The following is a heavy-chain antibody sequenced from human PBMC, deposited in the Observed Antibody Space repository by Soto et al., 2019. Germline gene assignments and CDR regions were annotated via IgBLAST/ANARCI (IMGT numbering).Heavy chain of an antibody. CDR2: IYPGDSDT. CDR3: ARRGYISSWHWFDP. CDR1: GYSFTNYW. D-gene: IGHD6-13*01. J-gene: IGHJ5*02. V-gene: IGHV5-51*01. Sequence: EVQLVQSGAEVKKPGESLKISCKGSGYSFTNYWIGWVRQMPGKDLEWMGIIYPGDSDTRYSPAFQGQVTISADKSISTAYLEWSSLKASDTAMYYCARRGYISSWHWFDPWGQGTLVSVSS.